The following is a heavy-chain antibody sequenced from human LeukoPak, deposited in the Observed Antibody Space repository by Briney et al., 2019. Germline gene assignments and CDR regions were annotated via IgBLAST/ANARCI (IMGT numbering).Heavy chain of an antibody. CDR2: IYYSGST. CDR1: GGSISSSSYY. D-gene: IGHD3-9*01. J-gene: IGHJ4*02. V-gene: IGHV4-39*07. Sequence: SETLSLTCTVSGGSISSSSYYWGWVRQPPGKGLEWIGSIYYSGSTYYNPSLKSRLTISVDTSKNQFSLKLSSVTAADTAVYYCATSYDILTGDDYWGQGTLVTVSS. CDR3: ATSYDILTGDDY.